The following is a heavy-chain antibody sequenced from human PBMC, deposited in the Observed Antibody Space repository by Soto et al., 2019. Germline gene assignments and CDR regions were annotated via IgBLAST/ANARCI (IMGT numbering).Heavy chain of an antibody. V-gene: IGHV3-11*01. D-gene: IGHD3-22*01. CDR3: AQSVSYYYDSSGYYPHADY. J-gene: IGHJ4*02. Sequence: GGSLRLSCAASGFTFSDYYMSWIRQAPGKGLEWVSYISSSGSTIYYADSVKGRFTISRDNAKNSLYLQMNSLRAEDTAMYYCAQSVSYYYDSSGYYPHADYWGQGTLVTVSS. CDR2: ISSSGSTI. CDR1: GFTFSDYY.